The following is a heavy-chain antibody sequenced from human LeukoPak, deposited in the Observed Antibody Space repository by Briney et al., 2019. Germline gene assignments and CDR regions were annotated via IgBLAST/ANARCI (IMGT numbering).Heavy chain of an antibody. Sequence: GGSLRLSCAASGFTVSSNYMNWVRQAPGKGLEWVSLIYSGGSTHYADSVKGRFTISRDNSKNTLYLQMNSLRAEDTAVYYCARGGDSNSYGDYWGQGTLVTVSS. V-gene: IGHV3-66*01. J-gene: IGHJ4*02. CDR2: IYSGGST. CDR1: GFTVSSNY. D-gene: IGHD3-22*01. CDR3: ARGGDSNSYGDY.